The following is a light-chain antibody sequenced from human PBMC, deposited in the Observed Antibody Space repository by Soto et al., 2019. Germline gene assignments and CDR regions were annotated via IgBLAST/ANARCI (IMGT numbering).Light chain of an antibody. CDR1: SSNIGRNP. CDR2: SNN. V-gene: IGLV1-44*01. J-gene: IGLJ2*01. Sequence: QSVLTQPPSASGTPGQRVTISCSGSSSNIGRNPVNWYQQFPGTAPKLLLYSNNQRPSRGPDRFCGGKSGTAASLAISGLQAEDEVDYYCAAWDDTLNGHVVFGRGTKLTVL. CDR3: AAWDDTLNGHVV.